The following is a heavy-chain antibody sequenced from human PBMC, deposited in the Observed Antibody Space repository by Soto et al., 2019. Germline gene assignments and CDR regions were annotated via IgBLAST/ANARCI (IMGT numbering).Heavy chain of an antibody. CDR3: ARLDPFLWSAFDI. D-gene: IGHD3-3*01. CDR1: GGSISSSTYY. Sequence: QLQLQESGPGLVKPSETLSLTCTVSGGSISSSTYYWGWIRQPPGKGLEWTGSIFYSGSTYYNPPLKSRVTISVDTSKNQFSLRLSSMTAADTAVYYCARLDPFLWSAFDIWGQGTMVTVSS. V-gene: IGHV4-39*01. CDR2: IFYSGST. J-gene: IGHJ3*02.